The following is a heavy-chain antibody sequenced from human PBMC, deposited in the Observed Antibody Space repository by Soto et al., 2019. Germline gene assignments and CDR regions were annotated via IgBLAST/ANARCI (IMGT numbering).Heavy chain of an antibody. CDR2: IYYSGST. J-gene: IGHJ4*02. Sequence: PSETLSLTCTVSSGSISSGGYYWSWIRQHPGKGLEWIGYIYYSGSTYYNPSLKSRVTISVDTSKNQFSLKLSSVTAADTAVYYCAREKRRHSYGGLDYWGQGTLVTVSS. CDR1: SGSISSGGYY. CDR3: AREKRRHSYGGLDY. D-gene: IGHD5-18*01. V-gene: IGHV4-31*03.